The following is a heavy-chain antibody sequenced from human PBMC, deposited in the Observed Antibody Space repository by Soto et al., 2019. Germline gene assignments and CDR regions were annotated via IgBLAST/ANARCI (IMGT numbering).Heavy chain of an antibody. Sequence: QVQLVESGGGVVQPGRSLRLSCAAFGFTFSSYGMHWVRQAPGKGLEWVAVIWYDGSNKYYADSVKGRFTISRDNAKNTLYLQMNSLRAEDTAVYYCARDIAGDFVANYYYGMDVWGQGTTVTVSS. J-gene: IGHJ6*02. CDR1: GFTFSSYG. D-gene: IGHD3-10*01. V-gene: IGHV3-33*01. CDR2: IWYDGSNK. CDR3: ARDIAGDFVANYYYGMDV.